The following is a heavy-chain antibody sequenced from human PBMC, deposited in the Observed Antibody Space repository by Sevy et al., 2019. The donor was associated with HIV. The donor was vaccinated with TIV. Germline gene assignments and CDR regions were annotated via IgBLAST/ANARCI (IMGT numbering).Heavy chain of an antibody. CDR2: ISSDGSYR. V-gene: IGHV3-30*18. CDR1: GFTFGTYD. CDR3: AKNRPTGGSLFSRHGMDV. D-gene: IGHD7-27*01. J-gene: IGHJ6*02. Sequence: GGSLRLSCAASGFTFGTYDMHWVRQAPGKGLEWVAIISSDGSYRYYADSVRGRFSMSRDNSKNTMYLQISGLLIEDTAVYYCAKNRPTGGSLFSRHGMDVWGRGTTVTVSS.